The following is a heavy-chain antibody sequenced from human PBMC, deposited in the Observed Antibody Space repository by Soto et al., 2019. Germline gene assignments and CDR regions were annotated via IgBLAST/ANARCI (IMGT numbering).Heavy chain of an antibody. Sequence: QVQLVQSGAEVKKPGASVKVSCMAPVYTLTSNVISWVRQAPGQGLEWMGWISAYNGKTNYAKKHQGRVTKPTDTSTSTGYMELRSLRSHDTAVYYGARGQATMIVVVGDYWGQGTLVTVSS. CDR2: ISAYNGKT. D-gene: IGHD3-22*01. CDR1: VYTLTSNV. V-gene: IGHV1-18*01. CDR3: ARGQATMIVVVGDY. J-gene: IGHJ4*02.